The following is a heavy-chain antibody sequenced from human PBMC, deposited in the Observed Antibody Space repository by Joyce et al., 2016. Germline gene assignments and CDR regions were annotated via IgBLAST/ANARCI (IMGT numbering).Heavy chain of an antibody. V-gene: IGHV4-59*11. CDR3: ARGLGTPYGMDV. Sequence: QVQLQESGPGLVKPSKTLSLTCTVSGGSISIHYWSWIRQPPGKRLEWMGYIYYRGSTNYNPSLKSRVTISVDTSKNQFSLKLRSVSAADTAVYYCARGLGTPYGMDVWGQGTTVTVSS. J-gene: IGHJ6*02. CDR1: GGSISIHY. D-gene: IGHD7-27*01. CDR2: IYYRGST.